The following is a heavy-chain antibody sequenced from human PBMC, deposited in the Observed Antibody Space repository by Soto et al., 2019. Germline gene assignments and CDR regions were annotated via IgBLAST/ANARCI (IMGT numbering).Heavy chain of an antibody. CDR1: GFTFSSYA. D-gene: IGHD5-12*01. Sequence: GGSLSLSCAASGFTFSSYAMHWVRQAPGKGLEWVAVISYDGSNKYYADSVKGRFTISRDNSKNTLYLQMNSLRAEDTAVYYCARDGSGYDSSSRVYYYYGMDVWGQGTTVTVSS. CDR3: ARDGSGYDSSSRVYYYYGMDV. J-gene: IGHJ6*02. V-gene: IGHV3-30-3*01. CDR2: ISYDGSNK.